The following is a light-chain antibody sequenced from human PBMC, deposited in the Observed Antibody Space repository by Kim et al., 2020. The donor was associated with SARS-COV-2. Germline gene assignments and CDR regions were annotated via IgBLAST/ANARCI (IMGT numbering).Light chain of an antibody. J-gene: IGLJ2*01. Sequence: QSVVTQPASVSGSPGQSITISCTGASSDVVSWYQHHPGEAPKLIIFEVNKRPSQISNRFSGSKSGNTASLTIAGLQAEDEANYYCCSYEGTVVFGGG. V-gene: IGLV2-23*02. CDR1: SSDV. CDR2: EVN. CDR3: CSYEGTVV.